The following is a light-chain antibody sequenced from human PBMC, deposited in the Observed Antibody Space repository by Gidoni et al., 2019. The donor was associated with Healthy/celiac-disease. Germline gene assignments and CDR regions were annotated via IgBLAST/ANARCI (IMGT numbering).Light chain of an antibody. Sequence: DIQMTQSPSSLSASVGDRVTITCRASQSISSYLNWYKQKPGKAPKLLIYAASSLQSGVPSRFSGSGSGTDFTLTISSLQPEDFATYYCLQSYSTLYTFGQGTKLEIK. CDR1: QSISSY. J-gene: IGKJ2*01. V-gene: IGKV1-39*01. CDR2: AAS. CDR3: LQSYSTLYT.